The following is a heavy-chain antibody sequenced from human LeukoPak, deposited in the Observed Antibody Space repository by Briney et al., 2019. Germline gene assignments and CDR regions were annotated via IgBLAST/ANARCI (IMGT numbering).Heavy chain of an antibody. J-gene: IGHJ4*02. CDR1: GFTFSSYS. V-gene: IGHV3-21*01. Sequence: GGSLRLSCAASGFTFSSYSMNWVRQAPGKGLEWVSSISSSSSYIYYADSVKGRFTISRDNAKNSLYLQMNSLRAEDTAVHYCAGVFYDYARNQPYKPNYWGQGTLVTVSS. CDR2: ISSSSSYI. CDR3: AGVFYDYARNQPYKPNY. D-gene: IGHD3-16*01.